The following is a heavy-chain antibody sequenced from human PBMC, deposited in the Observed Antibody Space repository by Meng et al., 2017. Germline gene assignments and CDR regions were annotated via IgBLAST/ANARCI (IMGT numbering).Heavy chain of an antibody. Sequence: QGPRQQWGAGLLKPSETLSLTCAVYGGSFSGYYWSWIRQPPGKGLEWIGEINHSGSTNYNPSLKSRVTISVDTSKNQFSLKLSSVTAADTAVYYCARVGKVVTAPLTYWGQGTLVTVSS. V-gene: IGHV4-34*01. J-gene: IGHJ4*02. CDR3: ARVGKVVTAPLTY. CDR1: GGSFSGYY. D-gene: IGHD2-21*02. CDR2: INHSGST.